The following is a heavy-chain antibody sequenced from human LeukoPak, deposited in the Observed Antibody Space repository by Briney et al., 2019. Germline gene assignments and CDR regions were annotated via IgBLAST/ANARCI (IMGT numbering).Heavy chain of an antibody. J-gene: IGHJ4*02. CDR3: ARARIAAPLLDY. CDR2: ISPSSSYK. V-gene: IGHV3-21*01. Sequence: GGSLRLSCAASGSSFSSYSMNWVRQAPGKGLEWVSSISPSSSYKYYAESVKDRFTISRDNAKNSLYLQMSSLRVEDTAVYFCARARIAAPLLDYWGQGTLVTVSS. CDR1: GSSFSSYS. D-gene: IGHD6-13*01.